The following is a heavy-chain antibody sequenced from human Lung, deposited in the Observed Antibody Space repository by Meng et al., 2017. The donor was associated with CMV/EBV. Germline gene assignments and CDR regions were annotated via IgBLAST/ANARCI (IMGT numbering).Heavy chain of an antibody. CDR2: INPSDDYT. CDR1: GYTFASYY. J-gene: IGHJ4*02. D-gene: IGHD1-26*01. V-gene: IGHV1-46*01. CDR3: ARDPIVGADFDFDY. Sequence: SXXVSXXASGYTFASYYVHWVRQAPGQGLEWLGLINPSDDYTEYAQKFQGRVTMTRDTSTNTVYMDLSSLRSEDTAVYYCARDPIVGADFDFDYWGQGTXVTVSS.